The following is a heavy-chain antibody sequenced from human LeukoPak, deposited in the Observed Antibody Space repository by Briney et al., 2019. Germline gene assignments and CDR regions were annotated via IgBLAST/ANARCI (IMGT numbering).Heavy chain of an antibody. CDR2: IFYSGST. Sequence: SETLSLTCTVSGDSIGSSNNYWAWVPQPPGKGLEWLGSIFYSGSTYYNPSLKSRVTISVDTSKNQFSLNLYSVTAADTATYYCARRGITYSSSFFAYWGQGTLVTVSS. CDR3: ARRGITYSSSFFAY. CDR1: GDSIGSSNNY. V-gene: IGHV4-39*01. D-gene: IGHD6-13*01. J-gene: IGHJ4*02.